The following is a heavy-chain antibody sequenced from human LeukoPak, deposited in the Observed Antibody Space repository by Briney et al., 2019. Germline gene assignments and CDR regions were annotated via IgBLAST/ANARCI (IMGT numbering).Heavy chain of an antibody. CDR2: IYDSGST. V-gene: IGHV4-59*01. J-gene: IGHJ4*02. Sequence: SETLSLTCTVSGGSISSYYWSWIRQPPGKGLEWIGYIYDSGSTNYNPSLKSRVNISVDTSKNQFSLKLSSVTTADTAVYYCAGIGANGDYWGQGTLVTVSS. D-gene: IGHD1-26*01. CDR1: GGSISSYY. CDR3: AGIGANGDY.